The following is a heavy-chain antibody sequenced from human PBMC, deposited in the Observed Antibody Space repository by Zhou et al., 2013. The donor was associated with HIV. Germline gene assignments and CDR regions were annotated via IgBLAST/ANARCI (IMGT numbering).Heavy chain of an antibody. CDR3: ARDWQFHVVFDDYYIDV. J-gene: IGHJ6*03. D-gene: IGHD3-9*01. CDR2: VNPKNGDT. V-gene: IGHV1-2*02. Sequence: QVQLMQSGTELKKPGASVKVSCTVSGYIFNQYGLHWVRQAPGQRPEWMGWVNPKNGDTNYAQTFKGRITMTRDTSINTAYMVLTSLKSNDTALYFCARDWQFHVVFDDYYIDVWGEGTTVIVS. CDR1: GYIFNQYG.